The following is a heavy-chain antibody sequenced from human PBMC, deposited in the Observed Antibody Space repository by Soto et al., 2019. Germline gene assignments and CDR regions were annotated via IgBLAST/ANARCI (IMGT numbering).Heavy chain of an antibody. CDR1: GGSISSYY. V-gene: IGHV4-59*01. Sequence: SETLSLTCTVSGGSISSYYWSWIRQPPGKGLEWIGYIYYSGSTNYNPSLKSRVTISVDTSKNQFSLKLSSVTAADTAVYYCARDPGYEGLGDAFDIWGQGTMVTVSS. CDR2: IYYSGST. J-gene: IGHJ3*02. D-gene: IGHD3-16*01. CDR3: ARDPGYEGLGDAFDI.